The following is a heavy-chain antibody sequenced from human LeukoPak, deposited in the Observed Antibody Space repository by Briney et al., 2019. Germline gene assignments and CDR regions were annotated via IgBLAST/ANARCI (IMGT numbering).Heavy chain of an antibody. CDR3: ARLKPLVGATYYYAMDV. CDR1: GGSISSYY. V-gene: IGHV4-59*01. D-gene: IGHD1-26*01. Sequence: PSETLSLTCTVSGGSISSYYWSWVRQPPGKGLEWIGYISYSGSTNYNPSLQSRVTISVDTSKNQFSLKLSSVPAADTAVYSCARLKPLVGATYYYAMDVWGQGTTVTVSS. CDR2: ISYSGST. J-gene: IGHJ6*02.